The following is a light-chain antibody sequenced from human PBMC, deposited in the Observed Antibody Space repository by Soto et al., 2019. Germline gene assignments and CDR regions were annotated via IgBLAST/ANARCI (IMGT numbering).Light chain of an antibody. CDR2: RND. J-gene: IGLJ2*01. CDR1: SSNIGSNY. V-gene: IGLV1-47*01. Sequence: QSVLTQPRSASGTPGQRVTISCSGSSSNIGSNYVYCYQQLPRSAPKLLIYRNDQRPSAGAAGFSASKTGTAASLAIIGLRSAEEADYHCSAWDDSLSSVVFGGGTKLTVL. CDR3: SAWDDSLSSVV.